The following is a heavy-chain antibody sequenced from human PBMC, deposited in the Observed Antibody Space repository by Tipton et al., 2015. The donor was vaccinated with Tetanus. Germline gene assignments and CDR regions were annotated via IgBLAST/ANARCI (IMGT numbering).Heavy chain of an antibody. CDR3: SRGVDRTKAGID. J-gene: IGHJ4*02. D-gene: IGHD5-12*01. V-gene: IGHV4-34*01. CDR2: IHPSGSP. Sequence: TLSLTCTIYGGTFSGYYCSWIRQPPGRGLEWIGGIHPSGSPTYTPSLTIRVTLSQAPSKGQFSLKRSSVTAADTAVYYCSRGVDRTKAGIDWGQGTLVTVSS. CDR1: GGTFSGYY.